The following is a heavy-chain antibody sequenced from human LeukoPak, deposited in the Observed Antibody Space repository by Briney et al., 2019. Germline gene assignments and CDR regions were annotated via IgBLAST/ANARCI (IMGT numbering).Heavy chain of an antibody. CDR1: GYTFTGYY. CDR3: ARVTQTYYYDMGPFDP. V-gene: IGHV1-2*02. Sequence: ASVKVSCKASGYTFTGYYMHWVRQAPGQGLEWMGWINPNSGGTNYAQKFQGRVTMTRDTSISTAYMELSRLRSDDTAVYYCARVTQTYYYDMGPFDPWGREPWSPSPQ. J-gene: IGHJ5*02. D-gene: IGHD3-22*01. CDR2: INPNSGGT.